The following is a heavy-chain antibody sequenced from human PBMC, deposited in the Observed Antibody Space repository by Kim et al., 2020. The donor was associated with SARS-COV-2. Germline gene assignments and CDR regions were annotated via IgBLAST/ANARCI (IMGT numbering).Heavy chain of an antibody. Sequence: GGSLRLSCAASGFTFSSYGMHWVRQAPGKGLEWVAVISYDGSNKYYADSVKGRFTISRDNSKNTLYLQMNSLRAEDTAVYYCAWLERLVDAFDIWGQGTMVTVSS. V-gene: IGHV3-30*03. J-gene: IGHJ3*02. CDR2: ISYDGSNK. CDR3: AWLERLVDAFDI. D-gene: IGHD1-1*01. CDR1: GFTFSSYG.